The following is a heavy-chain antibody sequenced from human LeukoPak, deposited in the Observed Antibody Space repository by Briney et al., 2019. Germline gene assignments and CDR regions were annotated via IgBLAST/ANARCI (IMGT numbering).Heavy chain of an antibody. CDR3: ARVDTAMAENYNWFDP. J-gene: IGHJ5*02. V-gene: IGHV5-51*01. CDR1: GYSFTSYW. CDR2: IYPGDSDT. D-gene: IGHD5-18*01. Sequence: GESLKISCKGSGYSFTSYWIGWVRQMPGKRLEWMGIIYPGDSDTRYSPSFQGQVIISADKSISTAYLQWSSLKASDTAMYYCARVDTAMAENYNWFDPWGQGTLVTVSS.